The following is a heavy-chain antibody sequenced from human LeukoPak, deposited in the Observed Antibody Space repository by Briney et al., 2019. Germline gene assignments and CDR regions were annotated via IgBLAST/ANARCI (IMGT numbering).Heavy chain of an antibody. CDR2: IYHSGST. V-gene: IGHV4-30-2*01. CDR1: GGSISSGGYS. Sequence: SQTLSLTCAVSGGSISSGGYSWSWIRQPPGKGLEWIGYIYHSGSTYYNPSLKSRVTISVDRSKNQFSLKLGSVTAADTAVYYCARFLLTGGYFDYWGQGTLVTVSS. D-gene: IGHD3-9*01. CDR3: ARFLLTGGYFDY. J-gene: IGHJ4*02.